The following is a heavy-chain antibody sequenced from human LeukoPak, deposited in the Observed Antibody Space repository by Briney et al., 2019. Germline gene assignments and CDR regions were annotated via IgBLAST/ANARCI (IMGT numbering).Heavy chain of an antibody. V-gene: IGHV3-73*01. J-gene: IGHJ5*02. Sequence: PGGSLRLSCAASGFTFSGSAMHWVRQASGKGLEWVGRIRSKANSYATAYAASVKGRLTISRDDSKNTLYLQMNSLRAEDTAVYYCAKDPESYQLLSSNWFDPWGQGTLVTVSS. CDR1: GFTFSGSA. CDR2: IRSKANSYAT. CDR3: AKDPESYQLLSSNWFDP. D-gene: IGHD2-2*01.